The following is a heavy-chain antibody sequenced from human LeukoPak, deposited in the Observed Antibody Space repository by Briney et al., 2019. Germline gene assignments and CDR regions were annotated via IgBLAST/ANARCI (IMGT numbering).Heavy chain of an antibody. CDR3: ARDGDGYNSDF. V-gene: IGHV3-74*01. D-gene: IGHD5-24*01. CDR1: GFAFSNYW. Sequence: GGSLRLSCAASGFAFSNYWMHWVRQVPGKGLVWVSRITRDGSYANYADSVKGRFTFSRDNARNTLYLQMNSLRAEDTAVYYCARDGDGYNSDFWGQGALVTVSS. J-gene: IGHJ4*02. CDR2: ITRDGSYA.